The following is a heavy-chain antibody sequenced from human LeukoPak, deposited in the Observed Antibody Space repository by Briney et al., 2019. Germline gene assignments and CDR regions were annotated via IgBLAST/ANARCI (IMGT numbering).Heavy chain of an antibody. CDR1: GASIDSYY. CDR2: IYYTGAT. J-gene: IGHJ3*02. D-gene: IGHD4-23*01. V-gene: IGHV4-59*01. Sequence: SETLSLTCTVSGASIDSYYWSWIRQPPGKGLEWIGYIYYTGATNYNPSLKSRVTISLDMSKNHFSLRLSSVAAVDTAIYYCASLTTMVTPETFDIWGQGTMVTVSS. CDR3: ASLTTMVTPETFDI.